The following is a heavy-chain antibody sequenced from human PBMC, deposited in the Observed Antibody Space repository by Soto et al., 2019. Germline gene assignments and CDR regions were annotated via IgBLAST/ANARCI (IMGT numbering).Heavy chain of an antibody. D-gene: IGHD2-8*01. CDR3: ARGDSTDCSNGVCSFFYNHDMDV. CDR2: INPKSGGT. Sequence: ASVKVSCKASGGTFSSYAISWVRQAPGQGLEWLGWINPKSGGTSTAQKFQGWVTMTTDTSISTASMELTRLTSDDTAIYYCARGDSTDCSNGVCSFFYNHDMDVWGQGTRVTVSS. CDR1: GGTFSSYA. V-gene: IGHV1-2*04. J-gene: IGHJ6*02.